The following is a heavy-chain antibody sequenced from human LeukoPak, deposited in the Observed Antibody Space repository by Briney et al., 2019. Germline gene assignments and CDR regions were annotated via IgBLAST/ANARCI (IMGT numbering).Heavy chain of an antibody. CDR2: IYTNGWT. D-gene: IGHD2-15*01. CDR3: ARGSSWNSFDP. Sequence: PSQTLSLTCTISGGSINSDLYYWAWVRQPAGKRLEWIGRIYTNGWTDYNPSLKSRVTISVDTSKNQFSLKLSFVTAADTAFYYCARGSSWNSFDPWGQGTLVTVSS. J-gene: IGHJ5*02. V-gene: IGHV4-61*02. CDR1: GGSINSDLYY.